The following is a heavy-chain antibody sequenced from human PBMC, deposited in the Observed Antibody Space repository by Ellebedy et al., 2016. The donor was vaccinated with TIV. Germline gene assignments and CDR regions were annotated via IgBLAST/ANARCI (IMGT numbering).Heavy chain of an antibody. D-gene: IGHD3-3*01. J-gene: IGHJ5*02. Sequence: PGGSLRLSCTTSGFTFGDYPMSWFRQAPGKGLEWVGFIRGIVYGGATEYAASVKGRFPISRDDSKSIAYLQMNSLKTEDTGVYYCTRGRFLEWLPRDPWGQGTLVTVSS. CDR1: GFTFGDYP. CDR3: TRGRFLEWLPRDP. V-gene: IGHV3-49*03. CDR2: IRGIVYGGAT.